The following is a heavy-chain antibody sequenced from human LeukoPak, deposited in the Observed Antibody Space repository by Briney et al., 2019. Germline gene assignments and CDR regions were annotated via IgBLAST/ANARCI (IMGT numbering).Heavy chain of an antibody. CDR2: FDPEDGET. V-gene: IGHV1-24*01. CDR1: GYTLTELS. J-gene: IGHJ4*02. D-gene: IGHD2-15*01. CDR3: ARDLRYCSGGSCYPFDY. Sequence: GASVKVSCKVSGYTLTELSMHWVRQAPGKGLEWMGGFDPEDGETIYAQKFQGRVTMTRDTSISTAYMELSRLRSDDTAVYYCARDLRYCSGGSCYPFDYWGQGTLVTVSS.